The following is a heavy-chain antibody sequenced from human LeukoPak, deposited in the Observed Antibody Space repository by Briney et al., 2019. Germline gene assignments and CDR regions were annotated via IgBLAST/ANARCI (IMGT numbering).Heavy chain of an antibody. J-gene: IGHJ3*02. CDR2: INHSGST. D-gene: IGHD5-24*01. CDR1: GGSISSSSYY. Sequence: SETLSLTCTVSGGSISSSSYYWGWIRQPPGKGLEWIGEINHSGSTNYNPSLKSRVTISVDTSKNQFSLKLSSVTAADTAVYYCAREFTDGRPNDAFDIWGQGTMVTVSS. V-gene: IGHV4-39*07. CDR3: AREFTDGRPNDAFDI.